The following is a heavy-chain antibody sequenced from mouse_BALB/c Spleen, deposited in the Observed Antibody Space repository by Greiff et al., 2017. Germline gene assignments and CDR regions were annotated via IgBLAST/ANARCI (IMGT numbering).Heavy chain of an antibody. Sequence: VQLQQSGAELARPGASVKLSCKASGYTFTSYWMQWVKQRPGQGLEWIGTIYPGDGDTRYTQKFKGKATLTADKSSSTAYMQLNSLTSEDSAVYFCKFYYGSETRYAMDCWGQGTSVTVSS. CDR2: IYPGDGDT. D-gene: IGHD1-1*01. J-gene: IGHJ4*01. CDR1: GYTFTSYW. CDR3: KFYYGSETRYAMDC. V-gene: IGHV1-87*01.